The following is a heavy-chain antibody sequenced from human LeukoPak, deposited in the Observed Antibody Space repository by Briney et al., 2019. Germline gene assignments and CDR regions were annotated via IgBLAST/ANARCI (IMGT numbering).Heavy chain of an antibody. CDR3: AKAWAAAAGTGFDY. CDR2: ISYDGSNK. J-gene: IGHJ4*02. V-gene: IGHV3-30-3*01. Sequence: PGGSLRLSCAASGFTFSSYAMHWVRQAPGKGLEWVAVISYDGSNKYYADSVKGRFTISRDNSKNTLYLQMNSLRAEDTAVYYCAKAWAAAAGTGFDYWGQGTLVTVSS. CDR1: GFTFSSYA. D-gene: IGHD6-13*01.